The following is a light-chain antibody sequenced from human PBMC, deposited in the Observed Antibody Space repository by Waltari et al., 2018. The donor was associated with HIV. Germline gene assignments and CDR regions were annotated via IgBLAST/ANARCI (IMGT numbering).Light chain of an antibody. CDR3: QSYDMSRSGSLV. CDR2: DTN. V-gene: IGLV1-40*01. CDR1: RSNIGAGFD. J-gene: IGLJ2*01. Sequence: QSVLTQPPSVSGAPGQRVTIACTGTRSNIGAGFDVHWYQQIPGNAPKLLIYDTNIRPSGFPDRFPGSKAGTSASLAITGLQSEDEADYYCQSYDMSRSGSLVFGGGTKLTVL.